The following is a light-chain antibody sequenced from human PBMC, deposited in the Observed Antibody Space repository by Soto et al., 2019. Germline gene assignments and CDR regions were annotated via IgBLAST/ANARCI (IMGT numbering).Light chain of an antibody. CDR2: EVN. Sequence: QSALTQPASVSGSPGQSITISCTGTSSDVGSYNLVSWYQQYPGRAPKLMIYEVNKRPSGVSNRFSGSKSGNTASLTISGLQAEDEADYYCCSYAVTYVIFGGWTKLTVL. CDR3: CSYAVTYVI. CDR1: SSDVGSYNL. V-gene: IGLV2-23*02. J-gene: IGLJ2*01.